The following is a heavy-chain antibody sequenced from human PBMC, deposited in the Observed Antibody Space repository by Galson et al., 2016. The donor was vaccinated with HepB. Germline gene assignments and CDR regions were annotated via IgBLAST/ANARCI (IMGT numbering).Heavy chain of an antibody. CDR1: GYTFTSYY. Sequence: SVKVSCKASGYTFTSYYMHWVRQAPGQGLEWMGITNPSGGNISYAQNFQGRVTMTRDTSTSTVYMELSSLRSEDSAMYYCAREGATSIGGFGYWGQGTLVTVSS. CDR2: TNPSGGNI. CDR3: AREGATSIGGFGY. J-gene: IGHJ4*02. D-gene: IGHD1-26*01. V-gene: IGHV1-46*01.